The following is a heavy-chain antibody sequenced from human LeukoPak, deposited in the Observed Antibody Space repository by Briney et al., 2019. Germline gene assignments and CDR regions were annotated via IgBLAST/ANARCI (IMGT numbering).Heavy chain of an antibody. D-gene: IGHD6-19*01. Sequence: GRSLRLSCAASGFTFSSYAMHWVRQAPGKGLEWVAVISYDGSNKYYADSVKGRFTISRDNSKNTLYLQMNSLRAEDTAVYYCARVPARYSSGWLFDYWGQGTLVTVSS. J-gene: IGHJ4*02. CDR3: ARVPARYSSGWLFDY. CDR2: ISYDGSNK. V-gene: IGHV3-30-3*01. CDR1: GFTFSSYA.